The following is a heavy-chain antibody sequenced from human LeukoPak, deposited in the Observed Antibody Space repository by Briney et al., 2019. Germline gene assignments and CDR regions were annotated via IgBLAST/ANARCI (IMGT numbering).Heavy chain of an antibody. CDR1: GFTFSNSE. V-gene: IGHV3-48*03. J-gene: IGHJ4*02. CDR2: ISSSGSAK. CDR3: VRGGRDSYGYWNY. D-gene: IGHD5-18*01. Sequence: PGGSLRLSCAASGFTFSNSELNWVRQAPGKGLEWLSYISSSGSAKYYADSVKGRFTIFRDNAKNSLSLQMNSLRAEDTAVYYCVRGGRDSYGYWNYGGQGTLVTVSS.